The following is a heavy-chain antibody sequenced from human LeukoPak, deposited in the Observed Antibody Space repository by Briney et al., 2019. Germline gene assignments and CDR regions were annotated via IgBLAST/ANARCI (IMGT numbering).Heavy chain of an antibody. CDR2: IYYSGST. CDR1: GGSISSSSYY. D-gene: IGHD5-24*01. CDR3: ATVTQRWLQLFDY. Sequence: SETQSLTCTVSGGSISSSSYYWGWIRQPPGKGLEWIGSIYYSGSTYYNPSLKSRVTISVDTSKNQFSLKLSSVTAADTAVYYCATVTQRWLQLFDYWGQGTLVTVSS. J-gene: IGHJ4*02. V-gene: IGHV4-39*07.